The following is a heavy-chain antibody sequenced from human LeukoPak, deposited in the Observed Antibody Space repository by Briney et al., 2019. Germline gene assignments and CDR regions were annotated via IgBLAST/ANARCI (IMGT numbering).Heavy chain of an antibody. V-gene: IGHV4-4*07. CDR2: IYTSGST. D-gene: IGHD1-26*01. CDR3: ARVAPGGSYRYYYYYMDV. CDR1: GGSISSYY. Sequence: SETLSLTCTVSGGSISSYYWSWIRQPAGKGLEWIGRIYTSGSTNNNPSLKSRVTMSVDTSKNQFSLKLSSVIAADTAVYYCARVAPGGSYRYYYYYMDVWGKGTTVTVSS. J-gene: IGHJ6*03.